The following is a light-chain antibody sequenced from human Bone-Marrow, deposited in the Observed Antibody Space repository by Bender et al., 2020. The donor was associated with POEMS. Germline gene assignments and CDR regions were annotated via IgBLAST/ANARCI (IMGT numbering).Light chain of an antibody. V-gene: IGLV2-11*01. Sequence: QSALTQPRSMSGSPGQSVTLSCSGISSGVDDYNSVSWYQQHPAKAPKLVIHDVTKRPSGVPDRFSGSKSGNTASLTISGLQAEDEADYCCCAYGGYYTVVFGGGTKLTVL. CDR1: SSGVDDYNS. CDR3: CAYGGYYTVV. CDR2: DVT. J-gene: IGLJ2*01.